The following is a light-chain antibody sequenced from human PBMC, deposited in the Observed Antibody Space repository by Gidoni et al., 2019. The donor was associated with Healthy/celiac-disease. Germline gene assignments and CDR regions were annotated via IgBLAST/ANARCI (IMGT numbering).Light chain of an antibody. V-gene: IGLV3-21*04. CDR2: YDS. Sequence: SYVLTQPPSVYVAPGKTARITCGGNNIGSKSVHWYQQKPGQAPVLFIYYDSDRPSGIPERFSGSNSGNTATLTISRVEAGDEADYYCQVWDSSSDHPVVFGGGTKLTVL. CDR1: NIGSKS. J-gene: IGLJ2*01. CDR3: QVWDSSSDHPVV.